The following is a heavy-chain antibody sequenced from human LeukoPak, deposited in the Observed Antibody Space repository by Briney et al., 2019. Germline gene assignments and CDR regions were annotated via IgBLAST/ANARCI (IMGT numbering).Heavy chain of an antibody. Sequence: GGSLRLSCAASGFTFSSYAMSWVRQAPGKGLEWVSVISGSGGSTYYADSVKGRFAISRDNAKNSLYLQMNSLRDEDTAVYYCSIGEGYFQHWGQGTLVIVSS. CDR3: SIGEGYFQH. D-gene: IGHD1-26*01. CDR2: ISGSGGST. J-gene: IGHJ1*01. V-gene: IGHV3-23*01. CDR1: GFTFSSYA.